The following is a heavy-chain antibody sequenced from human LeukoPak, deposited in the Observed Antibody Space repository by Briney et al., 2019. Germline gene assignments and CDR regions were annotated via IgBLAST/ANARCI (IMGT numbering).Heavy chain of an antibody. D-gene: IGHD1-1*01. CDR3: TRDRGAYNLYDY. J-gene: IGHJ4*02. CDR2: IRSKAYGETA. CDR1: GFTFGDYA. Sequence: GGSLRLSCTASGFTFGDYAMSWIRQAPGKGLEWVGFIRSKAYGETADYAASVKGRFTISRDDSKAIAYLQMNSLKTEDTAVYHCTRDRGAYNLYDYWGQGTLVAVSS. V-gene: IGHV3-49*03.